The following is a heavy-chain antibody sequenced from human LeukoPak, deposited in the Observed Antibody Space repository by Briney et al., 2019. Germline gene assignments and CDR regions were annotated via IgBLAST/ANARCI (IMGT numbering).Heavy chain of an antibody. D-gene: IGHD2-21*02. V-gene: IGHV3-33*01. CDR1: GFMFSSYG. CDR3: ARDQVTAIEYFQH. J-gene: IGHJ1*01. CDR2: IWYDGSII. Sequence: GGSLRLSCAASGFMFSSYGMHWVRQAPGQGLEWVSFIWYDGSIIHYADSVKGRFTISRDNSKNMLFLQMNSLGVEDMAVYYCARDQVTAIEYFQHWGQGTLVTVSS.